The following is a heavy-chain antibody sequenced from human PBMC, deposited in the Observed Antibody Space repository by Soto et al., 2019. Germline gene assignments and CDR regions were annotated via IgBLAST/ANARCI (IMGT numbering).Heavy chain of an antibody. J-gene: IGHJ6*02. CDR3: ARDWGQLRRFVYHYYGMDV. Sequence: QVQLVESGGGVVQPGRSLRLSCAASGFTFSSHGMHWVRQAPGKGLEWVAVAWSDGTNKYYTESVKGRFTISRDNSKNTLYLEMNSLRAEDTAVYYCARDWGQLRRFVYHYYGMDVWGQGTTVTVSS. CDR2: AWSDGTNK. V-gene: IGHV3-33*01. CDR1: GFTFSSHG. D-gene: IGHD2-2*01.